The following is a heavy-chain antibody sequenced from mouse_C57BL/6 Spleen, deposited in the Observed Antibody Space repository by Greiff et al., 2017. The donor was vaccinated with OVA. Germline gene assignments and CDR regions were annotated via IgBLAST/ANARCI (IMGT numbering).Heavy chain of an antibody. Sequence: EESGPGLVKPSQSLSLTCSVTGYSITSGYYWNWIRQFPGNKLEWLGYISYDGSNNYNPSLKNRISITRDTSKNQFFLKLNSVTTEDTATYYCAREGGQPFAYWGQGTLVTVSA. J-gene: IGHJ3*01. D-gene: IGHD3-3*01. V-gene: IGHV3-6*01. CDR1: GYSITSGYY. CDR2: ISYDGSN. CDR3: AREGGQPFAY.